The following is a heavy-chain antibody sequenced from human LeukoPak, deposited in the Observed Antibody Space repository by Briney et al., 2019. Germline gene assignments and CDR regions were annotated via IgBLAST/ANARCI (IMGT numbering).Heavy chain of an antibody. D-gene: IGHD3-10*01. V-gene: IGHV3-48*03. CDR1: GFTFSSYE. Sequence: GGSLRLSCAASGFTFSSYEQNGVRRAPAKGLVGVSYISSSGSTIYYADSVKGRFTISRDNAKNSLYLQMNSLRAEDTAVYYCARELGDYYGSGMESYGMDVWGKGTTVTVSS. J-gene: IGHJ6*04. CDR3: ARELGDYYGSGMESYGMDV. CDR2: ISSSGSTI.